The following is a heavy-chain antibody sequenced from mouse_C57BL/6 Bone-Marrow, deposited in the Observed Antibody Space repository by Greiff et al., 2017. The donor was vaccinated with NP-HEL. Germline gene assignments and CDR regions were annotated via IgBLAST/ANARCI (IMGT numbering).Heavy chain of an antibody. CDR1: GYAFTNYL. CDR3: ARSDYYGSSYGAY. Sequence: VKLQESGAELVRPGTSVKVSCKASGYAFTNYLIEWVKQRPGQGLEWIGVINPGSGGTNYNEKFKGKATLTADKSSSTAYMQLSSLTSEDSAVYFCARSDYYGSSYGAYWGQGTLVTVSA. J-gene: IGHJ3*01. V-gene: IGHV1-54*01. D-gene: IGHD1-1*01. CDR2: INPGSGGT.